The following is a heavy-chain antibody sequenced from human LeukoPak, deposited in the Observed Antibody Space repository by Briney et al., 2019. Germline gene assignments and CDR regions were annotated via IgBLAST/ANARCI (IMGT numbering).Heavy chain of an antibody. V-gene: IGHV3-66*03. Sequence: GGSLRLSCTASEFTVSRNYMLWVRQAPGKGLEWVSLIFSNGDTHYADSVKGRFTISRDNSKNTLYLQMNTLRAEDTAVYYCGKHDSSSDYWGQGTLVTVSS. D-gene: IGHD5-12*01. CDR1: EFTVSRNY. CDR2: IFSNGDT. J-gene: IGHJ4*02. CDR3: GKHDSSSDY.